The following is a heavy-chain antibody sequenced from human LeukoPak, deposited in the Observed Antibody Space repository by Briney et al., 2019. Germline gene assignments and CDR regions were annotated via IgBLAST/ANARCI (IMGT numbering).Heavy chain of an antibody. V-gene: IGHV1-58*01. CDR2: IVVGSGNT. CDR1: GFTFTSSA. J-gene: IGHJ6*04. CDR3: AAGTRYFDWLPHYYYYGMDV. Sequence: SVKVFCKASGFTFTSSAVQWVRQARGQRLEWIGWIVVGSGNTNYAQKFQERVTITRDMSTSTAYMELSSLRSEDTAVYYCAAGTRYFDWLPHYYYYGMDVWGKGTTATVSS. D-gene: IGHD3-9*01.